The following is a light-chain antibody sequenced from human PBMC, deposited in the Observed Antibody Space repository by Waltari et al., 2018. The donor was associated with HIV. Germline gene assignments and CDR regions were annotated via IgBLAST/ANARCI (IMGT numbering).Light chain of an antibody. Sequence: QSALTQPPSESGSPGQSVTISCTGTNSDVGSYNRVSWYQQTPGTAPKLMIYEVTNRPSGVPDRFSGSKSGNTASLTISGLQAEDEADYYCSSYTSSATYVFGTGTKVTVI. J-gene: IGLJ1*01. CDR3: SSYTSSATYV. CDR2: EVT. CDR1: NSDVGSYNR. V-gene: IGLV2-18*02.